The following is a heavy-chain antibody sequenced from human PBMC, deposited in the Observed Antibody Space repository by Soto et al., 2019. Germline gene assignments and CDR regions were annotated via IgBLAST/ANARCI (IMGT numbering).Heavy chain of an antibody. CDR3: ARYYQQLGWDYYYMDV. Sequence: GGSLRLSCAASGFTFSSYAMSWVRQAPGKGLEWVSAISGSGGSTYYADSVKGRFTISRDNSKNTLYLQMNSLRAEDTAVYYCARYYQQLGWDYYYMDVWGKGTTVTVSS. V-gene: IGHV3-23*01. J-gene: IGHJ6*03. CDR2: ISGSGGST. D-gene: IGHD6-6*01. CDR1: GFTFSSYA.